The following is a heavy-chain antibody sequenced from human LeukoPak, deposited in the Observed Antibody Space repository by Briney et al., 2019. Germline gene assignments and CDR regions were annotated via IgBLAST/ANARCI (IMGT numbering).Heavy chain of an antibody. V-gene: IGHV3-21*01. D-gene: IGHD6-19*01. CDR2: ISISSNYI. CDR1: GFTFSRYS. J-gene: IGHJ4*02. Sequence: GGSLRLSYAASGFTFSRYSMNWVRQAPGKGLEWVSSISISSNYIYYPDSLKGRFTISRDNAKNSLYLQMNSLRAEDTAVYYCAKDLGYSSGWSFDYWGQGTLDTVSS. CDR3: AKDLGYSSGWSFDY.